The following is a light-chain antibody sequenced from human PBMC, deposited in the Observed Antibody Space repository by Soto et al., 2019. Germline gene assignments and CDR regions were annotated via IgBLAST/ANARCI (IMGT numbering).Light chain of an antibody. Sequence: DIVMAQSPATPSVSPGERANLSCRASQSVSSNLAWYQQQPAQAPRLLIYGASTRATGIPARFSGSGSGTEFTLTISSLQSADFAVYYCQQYNNWPPGTFGQGTKVDIK. CDR1: QSVSSN. V-gene: IGKV3-15*01. CDR3: QQYNNWPPGT. J-gene: IGKJ1*01. CDR2: GAS.